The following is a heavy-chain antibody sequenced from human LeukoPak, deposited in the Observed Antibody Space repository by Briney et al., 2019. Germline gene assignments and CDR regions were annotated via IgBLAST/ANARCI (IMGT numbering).Heavy chain of an antibody. Sequence: SETLSLTCSVSGGSISGKYWSWIRQSPGKGLEWIGYIYYIGTTKYNPSLKSRVTISIDTSKNQFSLKLSSVTAADTAVYYCARVRYNWNRDFDYWGQGTLVTVSS. CDR3: ARVRYNWNRDFDY. D-gene: IGHD1-20*01. CDR2: IYYIGTT. V-gene: IGHV4-59*08. CDR1: GGSISGKY. J-gene: IGHJ4*02.